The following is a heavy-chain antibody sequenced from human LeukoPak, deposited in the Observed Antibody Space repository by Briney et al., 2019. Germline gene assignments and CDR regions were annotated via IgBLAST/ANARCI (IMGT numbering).Heavy chain of an antibody. CDR3: AKGGGQWLLPYYYYIDV. V-gene: IGHV3-23*01. Sequence: PGGSLRLSCAASGFTFSSYAMSWVRQAPGKGLEWVSTISGAGDSTYYADSVRGRFTISRDNSKNTLYLQMNSLRAEDTAIYYCAKGGGQWLLPYYYYIDVWGKGTTVTVSS. D-gene: IGHD6-19*01. CDR1: GFTFSSYA. CDR2: ISGAGDST. J-gene: IGHJ6*03.